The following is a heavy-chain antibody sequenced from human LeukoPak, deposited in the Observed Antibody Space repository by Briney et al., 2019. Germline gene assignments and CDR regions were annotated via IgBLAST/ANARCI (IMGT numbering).Heavy chain of an antibody. CDR1: GGSFSGYY. J-gene: IGHJ3*02. CDR3: ARDLSDYYGSGSYRPIDAFDI. Sequence: SETLSLTCAVYGGSFSGYYWSWIRQPPGKGLEWIGEINHSGSPNYNPSLKSRVAISIDTSKNQFSLKLSPVTAADTAVYYCARDLSDYYGSGSYRPIDAFDIWGQGTMVTVSS. CDR2: INHSGSP. D-gene: IGHD3-10*01. V-gene: IGHV4-34*01.